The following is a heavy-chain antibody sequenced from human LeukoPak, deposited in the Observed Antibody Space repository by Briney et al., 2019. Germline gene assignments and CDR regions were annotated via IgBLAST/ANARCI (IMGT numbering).Heavy chain of an antibody. Sequence: ASVKVSCKASGYTFTSYDINWVRQATGQGLEWMGWMNPNSGNTGYAQKFQGRVTMTRNTSISTAYMELSSLRSEETAVYYCAREYYYDSSGYYEDIWGQGTMVTVSS. CDR2: MNPNSGNT. CDR1: GYTFTSYD. J-gene: IGHJ3*02. CDR3: AREYYYDSSGYYEDI. D-gene: IGHD3-22*01. V-gene: IGHV1-8*01.